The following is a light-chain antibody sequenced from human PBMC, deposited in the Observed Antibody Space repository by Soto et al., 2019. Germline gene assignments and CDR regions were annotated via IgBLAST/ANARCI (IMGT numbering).Light chain of an antibody. Sequence: IQMTQSPSSLSASVGARVTINCRASHDISNYLAWYQQKPGKFPKLLIYGASTLHSGVPSRFSGSGSGTDFTLTISRMQTGDVATYYGQTYNSAPLTFGGRNKVDIK. CDR2: GAS. CDR3: QTYNSAPLT. J-gene: IGKJ4*01. CDR1: HDISNY. V-gene: IGKV1-27*01.